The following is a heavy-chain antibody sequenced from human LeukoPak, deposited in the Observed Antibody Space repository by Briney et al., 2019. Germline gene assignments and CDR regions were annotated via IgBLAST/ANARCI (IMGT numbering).Heavy chain of an antibody. CDR1: GYTFTSYG. V-gene: IGHV1-18*01. Sequence: ASVKVSCKASGYTFTSYGISWVRQAPGQGLEWMGWISAYNGNTNYAQKLQGRVTMTTDTSTSTAYMELRSLRSDDTAVYYCARTTKDLYDYVWGSRDYWGQGTLITVSS. CDR2: ISAYNGNT. J-gene: IGHJ4*02. CDR3: ARTTKDLYDYVWGSRDY. D-gene: IGHD3-16*01.